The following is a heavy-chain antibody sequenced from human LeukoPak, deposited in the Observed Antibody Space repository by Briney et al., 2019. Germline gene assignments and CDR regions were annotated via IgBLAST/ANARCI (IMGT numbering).Heavy chain of an antibody. V-gene: IGHV3-48*01. CDR1: GFTFGDYA. CDR2: IGTSSTTI. D-gene: IGHD6-25*01. J-gene: IGHJ6*03. Sequence: SGGSLRLSCTASGFTFGDYAMSWFRQPPGKGLEWVSNIGTSSTTIYYADSVKGRFTISRDNAKNSLYLQMNSLRADDTAVYYCARFAAGGSYYYYMDVWGKGTTVTVSS. CDR3: ARFAAGGSYYYYMDV.